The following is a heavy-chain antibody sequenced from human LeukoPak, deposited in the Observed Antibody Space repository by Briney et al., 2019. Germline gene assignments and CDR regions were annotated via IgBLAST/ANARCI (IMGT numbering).Heavy chain of an antibody. CDR1: GYTFTSYD. CDR3: ARRNPYSSSWYDGFDY. D-gene: IGHD6-13*01. V-gene: IGHV1-8*01. CDR2: MNPNSGNT. Sequence: ASVKVSCKASGYTFTSYDINWVRQATGQGLEWMGWMNPNSGNTGYAQKFQGRVTMTRNTSISTAYMELSSLRSEDTAVYYCARRNPYSSSWYDGFDYWGQGTLVTVSS. J-gene: IGHJ4*02.